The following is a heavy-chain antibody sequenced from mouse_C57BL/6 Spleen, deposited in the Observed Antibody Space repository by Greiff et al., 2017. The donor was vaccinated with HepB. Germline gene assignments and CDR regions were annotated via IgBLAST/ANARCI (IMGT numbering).Heavy chain of an antibody. J-gene: IGHJ4*01. CDR1: GFSLTSYG. D-gene: IGHD1-1*02. Sequence: VQLVESGPGLVQPSQSLSITCTVSGFSLTSYGVHWVRQSPGKGLEWLGVIWSGGSTDYNAAFISRLSISKDNYKSQIFFKMNRLQADDTAIYYWSRNGGTRYYAMDYRGQGTSVTVSS. CDR3: SRNGGTRYYAMDY. CDR2: IWSGGST. V-gene: IGHV2-2*01.